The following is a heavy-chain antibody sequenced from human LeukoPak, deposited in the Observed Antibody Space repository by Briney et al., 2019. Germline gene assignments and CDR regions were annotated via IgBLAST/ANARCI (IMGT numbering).Heavy chain of an antibody. CDR1: GGSISSYY. CDR2: IYYSGST. CDR3: ARTRAVAGRYYFDY. J-gene: IGHJ4*02. Sequence: PSETLSLTCTVSGGSISSYYWSWIRQPPGKGLEWIGYIYYSGSTNYNPSLKSRVTISVDTSKTQFSLKLSSVTAADTAVYYCARTRAVAGRYYFDYWGQGTLATVSS. D-gene: IGHD6-19*01. V-gene: IGHV4-59*01.